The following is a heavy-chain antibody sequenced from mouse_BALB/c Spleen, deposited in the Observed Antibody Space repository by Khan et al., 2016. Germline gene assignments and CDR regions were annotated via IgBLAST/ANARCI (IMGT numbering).Heavy chain of an antibody. CDR1: GYTFTNYG. Sequence: QIQLVQSGPELKKPGKTVKISCKASGYTFTNYGMNWVKQAPGKGLKWMGWINTYSGESTYADDFKGRFAFSLETSATTASLQINNLKNEDTATYFCARYRYYYGSSRYFDVWGAGTTVTVSS. J-gene: IGHJ1*01. D-gene: IGHD1-1*01. CDR2: INTYSGES. CDR3: ARYRYYYGSSRYFDV. V-gene: IGHV9-3-1*01.